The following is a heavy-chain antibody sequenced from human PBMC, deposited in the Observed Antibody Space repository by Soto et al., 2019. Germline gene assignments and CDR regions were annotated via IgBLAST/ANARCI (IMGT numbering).Heavy chain of an antibody. CDR2: ISYDGSNK. Sequence: GGSLSLSCAASGFTFSSYAMHWVRQAPGKGLEWVAVISYDGSNKYYAVSVKGRFTISRDNSKNTLYLQMNSLRAEDTAVYYCARNPPHYCSSTSCYYYGMDVWGQGTTVTVSS. V-gene: IGHV3-30-3*01. CDR1: GFTFSSYA. J-gene: IGHJ6*02. CDR3: ARNPPHYCSSTSCYYYGMDV. D-gene: IGHD2-2*01.